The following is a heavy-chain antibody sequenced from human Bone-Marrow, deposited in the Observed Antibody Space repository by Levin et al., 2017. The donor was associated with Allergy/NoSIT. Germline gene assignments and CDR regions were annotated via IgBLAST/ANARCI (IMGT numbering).Heavy chain of an antibody. D-gene: IGHD5-18*01. J-gene: IGHJ6*02. CDR1: GFTFSDHY. V-gene: IGHV3-72*01. CDR2: TRNKANSYTT. Sequence: AGGSLRLSCAASGFTFSDHYMDWVRQAPGKGLEWVGRTRNKANSYTTEYAASVKGRFTISRDDSKNSLYLQMNSLQTEDTAVYYCARVVTSIHYGMDVWGQGTTVTVSS. CDR3: ARVVTSIHYGMDV.